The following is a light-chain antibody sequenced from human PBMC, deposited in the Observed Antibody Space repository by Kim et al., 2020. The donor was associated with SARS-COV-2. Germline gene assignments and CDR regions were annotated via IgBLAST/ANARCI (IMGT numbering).Light chain of an antibody. Sequence: APGKTATITGGGNNIGRQSVHWYQQKPGHAPVLVIYYDTNRPSGIPERFSGSNSGNTATLTISRVEVGDEADYYCQVWDSSSDHVVFGGGTQLTVL. J-gene: IGLJ2*01. V-gene: IGLV3-21*04. CDR2: YDT. CDR3: QVWDSSSDHVV. CDR1: NIGRQS.